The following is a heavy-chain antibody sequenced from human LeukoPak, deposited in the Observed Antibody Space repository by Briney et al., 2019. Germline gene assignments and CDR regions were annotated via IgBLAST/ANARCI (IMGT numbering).Heavy chain of an antibody. CDR2: INPNSGGT. V-gene: IGHV1-2*02. D-gene: IGHD5-24*01. J-gene: IGHJ4*02. CDR1: GYTFTSYY. CDR3: ARVMADTIDY. Sequence: EASVKVSCKASGYTFTSYYIHWVRQAPGQGLQWMGWINPNSGGTNYAQKFQGRLTMTRDTSISTAYMDLSRLRSDDTAVYYCARVMADTIDYWGQGTLVTVSS.